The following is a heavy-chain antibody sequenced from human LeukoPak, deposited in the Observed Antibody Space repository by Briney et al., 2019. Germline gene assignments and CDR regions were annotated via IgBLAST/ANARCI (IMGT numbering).Heavy chain of an antibody. V-gene: IGHV1-69*04. CDR2: IIPILGIA. CDR1: GGTFSSYA. CDR3: AREYSYGRNLPDY. J-gene: IGHJ4*02. Sequence: GASVKVSCKASGGTFSSYAISWVRQAPGQGLEWMGRIIPILGIANYAQKLQGRVTMTTDTSTSTAYVELRSLRSDDTAVYYCAREYSYGRNLPDYWGQGTLVTVSS. D-gene: IGHD5-18*01.